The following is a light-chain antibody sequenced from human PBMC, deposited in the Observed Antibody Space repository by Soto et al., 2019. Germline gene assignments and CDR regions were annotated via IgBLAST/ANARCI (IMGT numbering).Light chain of an antibody. V-gene: IGKV1-39*01. CDR1: QSIGTY. Sequence: DIQMTQSPSSLSASVGDRVTITCRASQSIGTYLNWYQLKPGKAPKLLMSSASRLQSGVPSTFSGRGSGTDFTLTISRLQPGDFATYYCQQSFTIPWTFGQGTWVEIK. CDR2: SAS. J-gene: IGKJ1*01. CDR3: QQSFTIPWT.